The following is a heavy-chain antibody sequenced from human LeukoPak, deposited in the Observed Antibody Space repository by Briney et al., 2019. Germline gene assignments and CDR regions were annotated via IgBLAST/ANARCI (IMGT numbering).Heavy chain of an antibody. CDR1: GFTFSSYA. V-gene: IGHV3-23*01. Sequence: GGSLRLSCAASGFTFSSYAMSWVRQAPGKGLEWVSGIGGSGGSTYYADSVKGRLTISRDNSKNTLYLQMNSLRAEDTAVYYCAKQPAYGDSFFEYWGQGTLVTVSS. CDR3: AKQPAYGDSFFEY. J-gene: IGHJ4*02. CDR2: IGGSGGST. D-gene: IGHD4-17*01.